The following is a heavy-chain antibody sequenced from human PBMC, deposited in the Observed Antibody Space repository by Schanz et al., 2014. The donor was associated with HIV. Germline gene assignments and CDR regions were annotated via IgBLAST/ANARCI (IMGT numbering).Heavy chain of an antibody. V-gene: IGHV3-23*01. D-gene: IGHD5-18*01. CDR3: AKASGNSYGTGYFDY. CDR2: ISESGGRT. Sequence: EVQLLESGGGLVQPGGSLRLSCAASGFNFNNYAMTWVRQAPGKGLEWVSSISESGGRTYYADSVNGRFTISRDNSKNTLYLHMNSLGAEDTALYYCAKASGNSYGTGYFDYWGQGTLVTVSS. CDR1: GFNFNNYA. J-gene: IGHJ4*02.